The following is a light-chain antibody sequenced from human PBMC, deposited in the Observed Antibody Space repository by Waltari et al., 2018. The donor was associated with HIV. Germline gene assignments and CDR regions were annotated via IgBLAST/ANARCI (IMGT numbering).Light chain of an antibody. CDR2: EVR. Sequence: QSALTQPPSASGSPGQPVTIPCAGTSSDLGLINFVSVYQHHPSKPPKRMISEVRRRPSGVPDRFSGSKSGNTASLTVSGLQAEDEAAYYCFSYAGNNYLLFGGGTKLTVL. CDR3: FSYAGNNYLL. CDR1: SSDLGLINF. V-gene: IGLV2-8*01. J-gene: IGLJ2*01.